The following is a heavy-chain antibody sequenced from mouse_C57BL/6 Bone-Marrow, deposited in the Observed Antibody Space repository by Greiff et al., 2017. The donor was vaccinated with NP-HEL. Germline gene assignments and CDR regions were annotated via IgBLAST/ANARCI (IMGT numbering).Heavy chain of an antibody. Sequence: EVQLQQSGAELVRPGASVKLSCTASGFNIKDYYMHWVKQRPEQGLEWIGRLDPEDGDTEYAPKFQGKATMTADTSSNTAYLQLSSLTSEDTAVYYCTRFYYGNYDAMDYWGQGTSVTVSS. D-gene: IGHD2-1*01. J-gene: IGHJ4*01. CDR3: TRFYYGNYDAMDY. V-gene: IGHV14-1*01. CDR2: LDPEDGDT. CDR1: GFNIKDYY.